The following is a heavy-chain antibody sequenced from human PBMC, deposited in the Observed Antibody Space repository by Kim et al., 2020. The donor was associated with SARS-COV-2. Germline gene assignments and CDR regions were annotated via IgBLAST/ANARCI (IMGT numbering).Heavy chain of an antibody. J-gene: IGHJ4*02. D-gene: IGHD3-22*01. CDR3: ARDLYHYYDSSGYYQKAGVTGDY. V-gene: IGHV4-4*02. CDR1: GGSISSSNW. Sequence: SETLSLTCAVSGGSISSSNWWSWVRQPPGKGLEWIGEIYNSGSTNYNPSLKSRVTISVDKSKNQFSLKLSSVTAADTAVYYCARDLYHYYDSSGYYQKAGVTGDYWGQGTLVTVSS. CDR2: IYNSGST.